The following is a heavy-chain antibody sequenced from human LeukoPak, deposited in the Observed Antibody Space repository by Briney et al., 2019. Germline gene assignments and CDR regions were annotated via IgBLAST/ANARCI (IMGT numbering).Heavy chain of an antibody. CDR1: GFTFSSYG. V-gene: IGHV3-30*02. CDR3: AKGDYSSGWYSWADYYYYYMDV. J-gene: IGHJ6*03. D-gene: IGHD6-19*01. CDR2: IRYDGSNK. Sequence: GGSLRLSCAASGFTFSSYGMHWVRQAPGKGLEWVAFIRYDGSNKYYADSVKGRFTISRDNAKNTLYLQMNSLRAEDTAVYYCAKGDYSSGWYSWADYYYYYMDVWGKGTTVTVSS.